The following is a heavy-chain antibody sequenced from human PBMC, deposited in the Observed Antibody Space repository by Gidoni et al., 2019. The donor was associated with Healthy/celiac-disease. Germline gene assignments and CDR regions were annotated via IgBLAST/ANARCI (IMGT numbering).Heavy chain of an antibody. CDR3: AKRVGVIASYYFDY. Sequence: GFTFSSYAMSWVRQAPGKGLEWASAISGSGGSTYYADSVKGRFTISRDNSKNTLYLQMNSLRAEDTAVYYCAKRVGVIASYYFDYWGQGTLVTVSS. CDR1: GFTFSSYA. V-gene: IGHV3-23*01. D-gene: IGHD3-16*02. J-gene: IGHJ4*02. CDR2: ISGSGGST.